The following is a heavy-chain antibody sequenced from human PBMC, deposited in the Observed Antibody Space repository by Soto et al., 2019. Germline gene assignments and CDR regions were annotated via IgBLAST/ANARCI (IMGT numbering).Heavy chain of an antibody. J-gene: IGHJ3*02. CDR1: GFTFSSYG. D-gene: IGHD3-22*01. V-gene: IGHV3-30*18. CDR3: AKPHSSGYYSDAFDI. Sequence: GGSLRLSCVASGFTFSSYGMHWVRQAPGKGLEWVAIISYDGSNTYYADSVKGRFTISRDNSKNTLYLQMNSLRAEDTAVYYCAKPHSSGYYSDAFDIWGQGTMVTVS. CDR2: ISYDGSNT.